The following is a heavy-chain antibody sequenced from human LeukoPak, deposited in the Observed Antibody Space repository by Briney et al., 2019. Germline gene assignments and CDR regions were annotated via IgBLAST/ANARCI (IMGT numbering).Heavy chain of an antibody. CDR2: ISGGDNST. CDR1: GFTFSNYA. D-gene: IGHD3-16*02. J-gene: IGHJ4*02. CDR3: AKDSSGGVIVNELDY. V-gene: IGHV3-23*01. Sequence: SGESLRLSCAASGFTFSNYAMTWVRQAPGKGLEWVSGISGGDNSTYYADSVKGRFTISRDNSKNTVYLQLNSLRAADTAVYYCAKDSSGGVIVNELDYWGQGTLVTVSS.